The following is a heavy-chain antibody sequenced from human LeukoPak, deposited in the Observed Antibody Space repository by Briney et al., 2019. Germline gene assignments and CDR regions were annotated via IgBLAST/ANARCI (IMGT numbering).Heavy chain of an antibody. CDR2: IKNSGIT. Sequence: SETLSLTCTVCGCSVTTSTYYWGWMRQPPGKGLEWIGTIKNSGITHYNPSLKSRLTMSVDTSKNQFSLKLNSVAAADTAAYYCATRRSGSYSEYWGQGILVTVSS. V-gene: IGHV4-39*01. CDR3: ATRRSGSYSEY. J-gene: IGHJ4*02. CDR1: GCSVTTSTYY. D-gene: IGHD1-26*01.